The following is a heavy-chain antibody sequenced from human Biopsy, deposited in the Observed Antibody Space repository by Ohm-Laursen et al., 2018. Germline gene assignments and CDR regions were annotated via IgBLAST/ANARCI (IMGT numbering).Heavy chain of an antibody. Sequence: SVKVSCKVSGYTLNELSMHWVRHVPGKGLEWMGGFAPENGKTVYAQNFQARVSLTEDTSTDTAYMELRSLRSEDTAVYYCAADINVWNVNYWGQGTQVTVSS. J-gene: IGHJ4*02. V-gene: IGHV1-24*01. CDR2: FAPENGKT. CDR1: GYTLNELS. CDR3: AADINVWNVNY. D-gene: IGHD1-1*01.